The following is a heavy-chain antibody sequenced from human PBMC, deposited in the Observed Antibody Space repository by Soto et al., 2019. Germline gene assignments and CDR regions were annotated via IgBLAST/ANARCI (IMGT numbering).Heavy chain of an antibody. V-gene: IGHV1-69*02. CDR3: ATALVGYCSSTRCFSMDV. CDR2: IIPILGIA. Sequence: QVQLVQSGAEVKKPGSSVKVSCKASGGTFSSYTISWVRQAPGHGLEWMGRIIPILGIANYAQKFQGRVTITADQSTSTAYMELSSLGSEDTAVYYCATALVGYCSSTRCFSMDVWGQGTMVTVSS. J-gene: IGHJ6*02. CDR1: GGTFSSYT. D-gene: IGHD2-2*01.